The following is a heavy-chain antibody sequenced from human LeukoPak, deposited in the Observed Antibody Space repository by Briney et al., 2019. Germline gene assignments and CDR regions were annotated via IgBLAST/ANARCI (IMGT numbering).Heavy chain of an antibody. V-gene: IGHV3-7*01. CDR2: IKQDGSEE. CDR3: ARSRGSSGWRGIYDY. J-gene: IGHJ4*02. Sequence: GGSLRLSCAASGFNFRSYWMSWVRQSPGKGLDWVANIKQDGSEEYYVDSVKGRFTMSRDNAKKSLYLQMSSLRAEDTAVYYCARSRGSSGWRGIYDYWGQGTLVTVSS. D-gene: IGHD6-19*01. CDR1: GFNFRSYW.